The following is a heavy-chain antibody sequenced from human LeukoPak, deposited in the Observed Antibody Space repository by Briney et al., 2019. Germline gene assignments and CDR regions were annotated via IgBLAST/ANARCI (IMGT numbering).Heavy chain of an antibody. CDR1: GYTFTSDG. CDR3: ARSTPHSAGWFPDYFDY. D-gene: IGHD6-19*01. J-gene: IGHJ4*02. CDR2: VTSYNDNT. V-gene: IGHV1-18*01. Sequence: GASVRVSCKASGYTFTSDGLSCVRQAPGQGLEWMGWVTSYNDNTNYIQKLQGRVTMTTDTSTSTAYMELRSLRSDDTAVYYCARSTPHSAGWFPDYFDYWGQGTLVTVSS.